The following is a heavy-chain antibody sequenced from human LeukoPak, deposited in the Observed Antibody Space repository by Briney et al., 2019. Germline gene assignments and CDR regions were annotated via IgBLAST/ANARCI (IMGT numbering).Heavy chain of an antibody. CDR1: GFTFSSYT. V-gene: IGHV3-43*01. CDR3: AKEAAADSDLDY. D-gene: IGHD6-13*01. Sequence: PGGSLRLSCVASGFTFSSYTMHWVRQAPGKGLEWVSLISWDGGSTYYADSVKGRFTISRDNSKNSLYLQMNSLRTEDTALYYCAKEAAADSDLDYWGQGTLVTVSS. CDR2: ISWDGGST. J-gene: IGHJ4*02.